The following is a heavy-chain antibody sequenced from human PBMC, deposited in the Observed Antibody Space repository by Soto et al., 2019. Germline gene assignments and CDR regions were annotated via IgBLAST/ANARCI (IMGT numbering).Heavy chain of an antibody. CDR2: ISGSGST. D-gene: IGHD3-16*01. J-gene: IGHJ6*03. CDR3: EKALRFTFTTGYYMEV. V-gene: IGHV3-23*01. Sequence: EVQLLESGGGLVQPGGSLRLSCAASGFTVSSYAMRWVRQAPGKGLEWVSVISGSGSTYSADSVKGRFTISRDCSKNTVYLQMNRLRADDTAVYYCEKALRFTFTTGYYMEVWGRGTTVTVSS. CDR1: GFTVSSYA.